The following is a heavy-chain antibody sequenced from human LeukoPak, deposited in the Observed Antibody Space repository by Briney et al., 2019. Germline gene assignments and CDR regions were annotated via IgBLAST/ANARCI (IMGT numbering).Heavy chain of an antibody. CDR1: GYTFTGYY. J-gene: IGHJ5*02. CDR3: ARDSDCSSTSWPNWFDP. CDR2: INPNSGGT. V-gene: IGHV1-2*02. D-gene: IGHD2-2*01. Sequence: GASVKVSCKASGYTFTGYYMHWVRQAPGQGLEWMGWINPNSGGTNYAQKFQGRVTMTRDTSISTAYMELSRLRSDDTAVYYCARDSDCSSTSWPNWFDPWGQGTLVTVSS.